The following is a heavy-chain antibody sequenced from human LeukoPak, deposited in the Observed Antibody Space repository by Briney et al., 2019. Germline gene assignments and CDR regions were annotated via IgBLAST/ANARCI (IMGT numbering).Heavy chain of an antibody. CDR2: INPRGGST. D-gene: IGHD4-23*01. CDR3: ARETYGANSGATDY. V-gene: IGHV1-46*01. CDR1: GYTFTTYY. J-gene: IGHJ4*02. Sequence: ASVKVSCKASGYTFTTYYMYWVRQAPGQGLEWRGGINPRGGSTIYAQKFQGRVTMTRDTSTTTVYMELSSLRSEDTAVYYCARETYGANSGATDYWGQGTLVTVSS.